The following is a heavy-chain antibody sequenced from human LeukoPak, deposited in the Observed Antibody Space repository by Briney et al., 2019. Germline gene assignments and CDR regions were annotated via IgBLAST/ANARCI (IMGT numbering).Heavy chain of an antibody. V-gene: IGHV1-8*01. CDR1: GYTFTSYD. D-gene: IGHD3-3*01. CDR3: ARDRSGVFGVVIILGGDFDY. J-gene: IGHJ4*02. CDR2: MNPNSGNT. Sequence: GASVKVSCKAPGYTFTSYDINWVRQATGQGLEWMGWMNPNSGNTGYAQKFQGRVTMTRDMSTSTVYMELSSLRSEDTAVYYCARDRSGVFGVVIILGGDFDYWGQGTLVTVSS.